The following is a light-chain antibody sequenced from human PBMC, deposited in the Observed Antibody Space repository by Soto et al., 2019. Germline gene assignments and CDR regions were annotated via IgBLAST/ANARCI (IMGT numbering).Light chain of an antibody. CDR1: SSDVGSHNL. J-gene: IGLJ3*02. CDR2: EVN. CDR3: CSHVGSSTWTWV. Sequence: QSVLTQPASVSGSPGQSITISCTGTSSDVGSHNLVSWYQQHPGKAPKFMIYEVNKRPSGVSNRFSGSKSGNTASLTISGLQADDEADYYCCSHVGSSTWTWVFGGGTKLTVL. V-gene: IGLV2-23*02.